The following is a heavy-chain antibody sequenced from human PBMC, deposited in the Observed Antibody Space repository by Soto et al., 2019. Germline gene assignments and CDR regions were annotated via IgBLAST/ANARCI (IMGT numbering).Heavy chain of an antibody. CDR1: GGSISSYY. Sequence: QVQLQESGPGLVKPSETLSLTCTVSGGSISSYYWSWIRQPPGKGLEWIGYIYYSGSTNYNPSLKSRDAISVDTSKNQFSLKLSSVTAADTAVYYCERERWTVGDFDYWGQGTLVTVSS. CDR2: IYYSGST. CDR3: ERERWTVGDFDY. D-gene: IGHD3-16*01. V-gene: IGHV4-59*01. J-gene: IGHJ4*02.